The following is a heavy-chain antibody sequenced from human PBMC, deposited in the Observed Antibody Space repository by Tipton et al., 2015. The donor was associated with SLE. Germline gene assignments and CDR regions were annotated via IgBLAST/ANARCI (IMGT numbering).Heavy chain of an antibody. D-gene: IGHD6-13*01. CDR3: ARARRGRSSRQEGDWFDP. V-gene: IGHV4-34*01. CDR2: INHSGST. CDR1: GGSFRSYY. Sequence: TLSLTCAVYGGSFRSYYWSWIRQPPGKGLKWIGEINHSGSTNYNPSLKSRVTISVDTSKNQFSLKLSSVTAADTAVYYCARARRGRSSRQEGDWFDPWGQGTLVTVSS. J-gene: IGHJ5*02.